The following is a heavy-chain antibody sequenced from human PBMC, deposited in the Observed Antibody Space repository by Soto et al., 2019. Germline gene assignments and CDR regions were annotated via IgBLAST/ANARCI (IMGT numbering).Heavy chain of an antibody. CDR3: ANSLVPAAMGYYYGMDV. J-gene: IGHJ6*02. Sequence: GSLRLSCAASGFTFSSYAMSWVRQAPGKGLEWVSAISGSGGSTYYADSVKGRFTISRDNSKNTLYLQMSSLRAEDTAVYYCANSLVPAAMGYYYGMDVWGQGTTVTVSS. CDR2: ISGSGGST. V-gene: IGHV3-23*01. CDR1: GFTFSSYA. D-gene: IGHD2-2*01.